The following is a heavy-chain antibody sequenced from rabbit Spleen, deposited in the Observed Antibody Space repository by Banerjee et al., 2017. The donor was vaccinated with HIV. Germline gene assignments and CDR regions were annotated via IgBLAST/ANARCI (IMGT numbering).Heavy chain of an antibody. CDR3: ARDSGTSFSSYGMDL. J-gene: IGHJ6*01. CDR2: IDAGSDNT. CDR1: GFSFSSGYW. Sequence: QEQLEESGGDLVKPEGSLTLTCTASGFSFSSGYWICWVRQAPGKGLEWIACIDAGSDNTYYASWAKGRFTISKTSSTTVTLQVTSLTAADTATYFCARDSGTSFSSYGMDLWGQGTLVTVS. V-gene: IGHV1S45*01. D-gene: IGHD8-1*01.